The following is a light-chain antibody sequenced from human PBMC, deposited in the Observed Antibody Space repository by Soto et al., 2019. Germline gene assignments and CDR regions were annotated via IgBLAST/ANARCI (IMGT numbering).Light chain of an antibody. CDR1: QGISSY. V-gene: IGKV1D-8*01. CDR2: AAS. J-gene: IGKJ1*01. CDR3: QQYYSFPRT. Sequence: IQITQSPSTPSASISDTVTISFPMSQGISSYLSWYHQKPGKAPELLIYAASTLQSGVPSRLSGSGSGTDFTLTISCLQSEDFATYYCQQYYSFPRTFGQGTKVDIK.